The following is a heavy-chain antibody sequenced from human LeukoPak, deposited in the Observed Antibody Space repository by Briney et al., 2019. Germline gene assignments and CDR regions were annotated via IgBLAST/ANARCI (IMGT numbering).Heavy chain of an antibody. CDR3: ARDLTDYYELDY. V-gene: IGHV4-4*07. D-gene: IGHD3-22*01. Sequence: SETLSLTCTVSGGSLNNYYWSWIRQPAGRGLEWIGRIYTSGSTNYNPSLKSRVTMSVDTSKNQFSLKLTSVTAADTAVYYCARDLTDYYELDYWGQGTLVTVSS. CDR2: IYTSGST. J-gene: IGHJ4*02. CDR1: GGSLNNYY.